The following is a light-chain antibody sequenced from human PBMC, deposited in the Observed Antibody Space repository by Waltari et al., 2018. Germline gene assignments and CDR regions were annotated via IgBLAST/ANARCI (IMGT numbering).Light chain of an antibody. J-gene: IGLJ1*01. V-gene: IGLV3-1*01. CDR1: KLGDKY. CDR2: QDN. CDR3: QAWDSSAAGV. Sequence: SYELTQPPSVSVSPGQTATISCSGDKLGDKYACWYQQKPGQSLVLVIYQDNRRPSGIPERFSGSNSGNTATLTISGTQAMDEADYYCQAWDSSAAGVFGTGTKVTVL.